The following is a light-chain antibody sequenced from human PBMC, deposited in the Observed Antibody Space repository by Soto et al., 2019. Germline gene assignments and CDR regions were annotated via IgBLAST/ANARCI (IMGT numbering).Light chain of an antibody. V-gene: IGKV1-5*01. CDR3: HQYQTYST. Sequence: DIQMTQSPSTLSASVGDRVTITCRASQSTRSLLAWYQQKPGKAPKVLIYDASSLGSGVPSRFSGSGSGTEFTLTISSLQPDDFATYFCHQYQTYSTFGQGTRLDIK. CDR1: QSTRSL. CDR2: DAS. J-gene: IGKJ5*01.